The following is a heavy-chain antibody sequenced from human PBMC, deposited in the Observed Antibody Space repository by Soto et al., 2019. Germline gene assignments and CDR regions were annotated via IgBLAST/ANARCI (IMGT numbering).Heavy chain of an antibody. CDR1: GFTFSSYG. V-gene: IGHV3-30*18. CDR3: AKVFKVDSDYFDY. J-gene: IGHJ4*02. Sequence: GGSLRLSCAASGFTFSSYGMHWVRQAPGRGLEWVAVISYDGSNKYYADSVKGRFTISRDNSKNTLYLQMNSLRAEDTAVYYCAKVFKVDSDYFDYWGQGTLVTVSS. D-gene: IGHD1-26*01. CDR2: ISYDGSNK.